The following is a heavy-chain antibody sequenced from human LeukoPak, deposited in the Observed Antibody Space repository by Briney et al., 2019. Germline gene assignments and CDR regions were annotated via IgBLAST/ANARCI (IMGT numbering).Heavy chain of an antibody. CDR3: AKGRGTTVTSAANY. V-gene: IGHV3-74*01. J-gene: IGHJ4*02. Sequence: PGGSLRLSCAASGFTFSSYWMHWVRQAPGKGLVWVSRISGGGGSTSYADSVKGRFTISRDNAKNTLLLQMNSLRAEDTAVYYCAKGRGTTVTSAANYWGQGTLVTV. CDR1: GFTFSSYW. CDR2: ISGGGGST. D-gene: IGHD4-17*01.